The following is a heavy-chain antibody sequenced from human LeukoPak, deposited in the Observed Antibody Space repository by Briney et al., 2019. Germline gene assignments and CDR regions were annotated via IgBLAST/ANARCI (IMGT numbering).Heavy chain of an antibody. CDR3: ARSDDYYYMDV. V-gene: IGHV3-21*01. CDR1: GFTFNTYN. CDR2: ISSSSSYI. Sequence: GGSLRLSCAGSGFTFNTYNMNWVRQAPGKGLEWVSSISSSSSYIYYADSVKGRFTISRDNAKNSLYLQMNSLRAEDTAVYYCARSDDYYYMDVWGKGTTVTVSS. J-gene: IGHJ6*03.